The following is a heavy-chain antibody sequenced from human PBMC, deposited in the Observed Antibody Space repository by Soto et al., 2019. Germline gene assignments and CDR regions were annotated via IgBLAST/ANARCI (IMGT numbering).Heavy chain of an antibody. CDR3: ARGENYYYYMDV. CDR1: SGSMSSSKW. J-gene: IGHJ6*03. Sequence: QVQLQESGPGLVKPSGTLSLTCAVSSGSMSSSKWWSWVRQPPGKGLEWIGEIYHSGSTHYNPSLKSRVTISIDKSKNQLSLKLSSVTAADTAVYYCARGENYYYYMDVWGKGTTVTVSS. CDR2: IYHSGST. V-gene: IGHV4-4*02. D-gene: IGHD1-26*01.